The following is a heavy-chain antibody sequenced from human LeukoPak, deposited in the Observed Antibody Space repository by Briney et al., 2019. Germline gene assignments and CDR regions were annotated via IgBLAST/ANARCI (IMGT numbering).Heavy chain of an antibody. D-gene: IGHD2-8*01. CDR3: AKGMVYTIGDS. V-gene: IGHV3-73*01. J-gene: IGHJ5*01. Sequence: PGGSLRLSCAASGFTFSSSAMHWVRQASGKGLEWVGRIRSKANSYDTAYAASVKGRFTISRADSKNTASLQMNSLRAEDTAVYYGAKGMVYTIGDSWGQGTLVTVSS. CDR1: GFTFSSSA. CDR2: IRSKANSYDT.